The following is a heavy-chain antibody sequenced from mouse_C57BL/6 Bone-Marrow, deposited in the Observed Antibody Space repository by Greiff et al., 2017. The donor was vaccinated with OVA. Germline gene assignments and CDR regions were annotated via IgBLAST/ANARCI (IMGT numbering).Heavy chain of an antibody. D-gene: IGHD2-4*01. V-gene: IGHV1-18*01. J-gene: IGHJ4*01. CDR2: ITPNNGGT. CDR1: GYTFTDYN. CDR3: ARKGIYYDYDDGGYYSMDY. Sequence: VQLQQSGPELVKPGASVKIPCKASGYTFTDYNMDWVKQSHGKSLEWIGDITPNNGGTIYNQKFKGKATLTVDKSYSTAYMELRTLTSEYTAGYYCARKGIYYDYDDGGYYSMDYWGQGTSVTVSS.